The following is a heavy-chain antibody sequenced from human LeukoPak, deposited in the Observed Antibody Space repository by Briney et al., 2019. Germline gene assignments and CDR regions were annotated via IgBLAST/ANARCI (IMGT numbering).Heavy chain of an antibody. V-gene: IGHV3-30-3*01. CDR1: GFTFNTYA. CDR3: ARDQYLDY. CDR2: ISYDGTTK. Sequence: PGGSLRLSCTASGFTFNTYAIHWVRQAPGKGLQWVAVISYDGTTKHYSDSAKGRFTISRDNAKNSLYLQMNSLRAEDTAVYYCARDQYLDYRGQGTLVTVSS. J-gene: IGHJ4*02.